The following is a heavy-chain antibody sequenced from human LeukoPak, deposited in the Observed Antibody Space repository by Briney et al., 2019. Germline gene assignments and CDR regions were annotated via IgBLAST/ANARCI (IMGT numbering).Heavy chain of an antibody. Sequence: GGSLRLSCAASGFTFDNYAIHWVRQAPGKGLVWVSRISGDGASTSYADSVKGRFTISRDNAKNTVYLQMNSLRAEDTALYYCARDNSPGWFDPWGQGTLVTVSS. J-gene: IGHJ5*02. D-gene: IGHD4-23*01. V-gene: IGHV3-74*01. CDR1: GFTFDNYA. CDR2: ISGDGAST. CDR3: ARDNSPGWFDP.